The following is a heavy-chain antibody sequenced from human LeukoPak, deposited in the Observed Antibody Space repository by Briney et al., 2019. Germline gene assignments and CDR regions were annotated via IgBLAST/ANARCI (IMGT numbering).Heavy chain of an antibody. CDR3: ATLGEDNSDTPFDY. CDR1: GYTFIDYC. CDR2: INPTTGDT. Sequence: ASVKVSCKASGYTFIDYCIHWVRQAPGQGLEWMGRINPTTGDTDYAQKFQGKVSMTRDTSISTAYMDVSRLRSDDTAVYYCATLGEDNSDTPFDYWGQGTLVTVSS. V-gene: IGHV1-2*06. D-gene: IGHD3-16*01. J-gene: IGHJ4*02.